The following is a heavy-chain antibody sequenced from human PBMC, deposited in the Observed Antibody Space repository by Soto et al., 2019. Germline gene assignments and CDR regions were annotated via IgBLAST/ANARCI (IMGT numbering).Heavy chain of an antibody. Sequence: QITLKESGPTLLKPTQTLTLTCTFSGFSLSTNGVGVGWIRQPPGKALEWLALIYWDEDKRYSPSLKSWLTIADDTSKNPGSLTMTNMDPVDSSTTSGASWLGSYWFGPWCKGTLVTVSS. J-gene: IGHJ5*02. CDR3: ASWLGSYWFGP. CDR2: IYWDEDK. V-gene: IGHV2-5*02. D-gene: IGHD1-26*01. CDR1: GFSLSTNGVG.